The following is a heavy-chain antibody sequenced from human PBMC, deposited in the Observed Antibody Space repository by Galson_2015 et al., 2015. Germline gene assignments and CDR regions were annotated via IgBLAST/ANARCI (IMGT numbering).Heavy chain of an antibody. CDR1: GYTFTTYG. CDR2: ISGYNGHT. CDR3: ARDRGVMVVVYDVSCDL. J-gene: IGHJ3*01. Sequence: SVKVSCKASGYTFTTYGISWVRQAPGQGLEWMGWISGYNGHTNYAQKFQDRVTLTTDTSTSTAYMELRSLRSDDTAVYYCARDRGVMVVVYDVSCDLWGQGTMVTVSS. D-gene: IGHD2-8*02. V-gene: IGHV1-18*01.